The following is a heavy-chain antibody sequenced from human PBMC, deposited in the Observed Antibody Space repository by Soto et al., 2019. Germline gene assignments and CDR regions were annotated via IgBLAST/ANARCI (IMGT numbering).Heavy chain of an antibody. D-gene: IGHD3-10*01. Sequence: EVQLVESGGGLVQPGGSLRLSCAASGFTFSSYRMSWVRQAPGKGREWVANIKEDGSERYYVDSVKGRFTISRDNAKNSLYLQMNSLRAEDTAVYYCARATGADKEDYWGQGTLVTVSS. CDR1: GFTFSSYR. CDR3: ARATGADKEDY. V-gene: IGHV3-7*04. J-gene: IGHJ4*02. CDR2: IKEDGSER.